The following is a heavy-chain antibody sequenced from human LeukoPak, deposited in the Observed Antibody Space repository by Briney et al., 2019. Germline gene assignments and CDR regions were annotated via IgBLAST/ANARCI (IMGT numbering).Heavy chain of an antibody. V-gene: IGHV3-64*01. CDR1: GFTFSAYA. Sequence: GGSLRLSCAASGFTFSAYAMHWVRQAPGKGLEYVSSITSDGSITYYANSVKGRFTISRDNSRNTLYLQMGSLRAEDMAVYYGARDLTGWGDYWGQGTLVTVSS. CDR3: ARDLTGWGDY. D-gene: IGHD3-10*01. CDR2: ITSDGSIT. J-gene: IGHJ4*01.